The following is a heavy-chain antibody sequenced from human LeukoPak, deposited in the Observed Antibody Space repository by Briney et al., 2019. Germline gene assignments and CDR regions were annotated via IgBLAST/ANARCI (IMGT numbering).Heavy chain of an antibody. CDR3: ARQGYSSSWPLAFDY. J-gene: IGHJ4*01. CDR1: GGSISSSSYY. Sequence: PSETLSLTCTVSGGSISSSSYYWGWIRQPPGKGLEFIGSIYYTGSTYYNPSLKSRVTISVDTSNYQFSLRLSSVTAADTAVYYCARQGYSSSWPLAFDYWGHGTLVTVSS. D-gene: IGHD6-13*01. CDR2: IYYTGST. V-gene: IGHV4-39*01.